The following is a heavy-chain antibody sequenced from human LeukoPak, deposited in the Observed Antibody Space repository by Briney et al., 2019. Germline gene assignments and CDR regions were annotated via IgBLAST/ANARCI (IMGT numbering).Heavy chain of an antibody. D-gene: IGHD6-13*01. Sequence: PSETLSLTCTVSGGSISSYYWSWIRQPPGKGLEWIGYICYSGTTNYNPSLKSRVTISVDTSKNKFSLKLSSVTAADTAVYYCARGVYIAAAQYGYWGQGTLVTVSS. J-gene: IGHJ4*02. V-gene: IGHV4-59*01. CDR2: ICYSGTT. CDR1: GGSISSYY. CDR3: ARGVYIAAAQYGY.